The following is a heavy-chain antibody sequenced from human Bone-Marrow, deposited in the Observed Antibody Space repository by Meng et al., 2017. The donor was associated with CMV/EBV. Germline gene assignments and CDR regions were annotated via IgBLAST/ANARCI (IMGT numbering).Heavy chain of an antibody. D-gene: IGHD1-26*01. CDR2: IWYDGSNK. CDR1: GFTFSSYG. CDR3: AKAVSGSYYGGAY. J-gene: IGHJ4*02. V-gene: IGHV3-33*06. Sequence: GESLKISCAASGFTFSSYGMHWVRQAPGKGLEWVAVIWYDGSNKYYADSVKGRFTISRDNSKNTLYLQMNSLRAEDTAVYYCAKAVSGSYYGGAYWGQGTRVTVSS.